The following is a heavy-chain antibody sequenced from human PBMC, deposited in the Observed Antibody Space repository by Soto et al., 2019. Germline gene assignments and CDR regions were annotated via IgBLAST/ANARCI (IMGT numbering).Heavy chain of an antibody. CDR3: AKGGGGYYLYDY. V-gene: IGHV3-23*01. CDR1: GFTFSSYA. Sequence: HPGGSLRLSCAASGFTFSSYAMSWVRQAPGKGLEWVSAISGSGGSTYYADSVKGRFTISRDNSKNTLYLQMNSLRAEDTAVYYCAKGGGGYYLYDYWGQGTLVTVSS. D-gene: IGHD3-22*01. CDR2: ISGSGGST. J-gene: IGHJ4*02.